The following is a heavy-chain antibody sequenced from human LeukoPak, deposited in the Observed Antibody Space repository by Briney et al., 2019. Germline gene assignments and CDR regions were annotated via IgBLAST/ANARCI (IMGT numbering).Heavy chain of an antibody. CDR1: GFTFSSYA. CDR2: ISGSGGST. V-gene: IGHV3-23*01. Sequence: GGSLRLSCAASGFTFSSYAISWVRQAPGKGLEWVSVISGSGGSTYYADSVKGRFTISRDNSKNTLYLQVNSLRAEDTGVYYCAKEPPYCGGDCYFLLDYWGQGTLVIVSS. CDR3: AKEPPYCGGDCYFLLDY. J-gene: IGHJ4*02. D-gene: IGHD2-21*02.